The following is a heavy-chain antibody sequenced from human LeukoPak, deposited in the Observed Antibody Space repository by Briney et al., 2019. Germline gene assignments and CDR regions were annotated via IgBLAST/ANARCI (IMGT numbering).Heavy chain of an antibody. CDR2: IYPGDSDT. CDR3: ASDYGDYLEYFQH. Sequence: GESLKISCKGSGYSFPSYWIGWVRQMPGKGLEWMGIIYPGDSDTRYSPSFQGQVTISADKSISTAYLQWSSLKASDTAMYYCASDYGDYLEYFQHWGQGTLVTVSS. J-gene: IGHJ1*01. V-gene: IGHV5-51*01. CDR1: GYSFPSYW. D-gene: IGHD4-17*01.